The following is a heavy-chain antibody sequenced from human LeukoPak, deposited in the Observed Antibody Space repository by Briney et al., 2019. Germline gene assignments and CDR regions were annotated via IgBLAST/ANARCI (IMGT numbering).Heavy chain of an antibody. CDR2: VGHSGSA. CDR1: GGSFSGYY. D-gene: IGHD3-22*01. J-gene: IGHJ3*02. CDR3: ATRGDYSDTSGNSYDALDI. Sequence: SETLSLTCAVYGGSFSGYYWSWIRQPPGKGLEWIGDVGHSGSADYNPSLKSRVTVSADPSKTQFSLKLTSVTAADTAVYYCATRGDYSDTSGNSYDALDIWGQGTMVTVSS. V-gene: IGHV4-34*01.